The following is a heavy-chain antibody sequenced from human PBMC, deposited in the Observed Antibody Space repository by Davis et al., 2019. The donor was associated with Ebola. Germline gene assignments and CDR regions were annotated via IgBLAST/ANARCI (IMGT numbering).Heavy chain of an antibody. D-gene: IGHD5-12*01. Sequence: GESLKISCAASGFTFSDYYMSWIRQAPGKGLEWVSAISGSGGSTYYADSVKGRFTISRDNSKNTLYLQMNSLRAEDTAVYYCARGMWLRSHFDYWGQGTLVTVSS. V-gene: IGHV3-23*01. J-gene: IGHJ4*02. CDR1: GFTFSDYY. CDR2: ISGSGGST. CDR3: ARGMWLRSHFDY.